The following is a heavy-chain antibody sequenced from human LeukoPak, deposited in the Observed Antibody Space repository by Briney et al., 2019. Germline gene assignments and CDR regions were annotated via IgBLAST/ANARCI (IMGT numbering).Heavy chain of an antibody. V-gene: IGHV3-66*01. CDR1: GFTVSSNC. J-gene: IGHJ4*02. D-gene: IGHD6-13*01. CDR2: IYSDGST. Sequence: GGSLRLSCAVSGFTVSSNCMRWVRQAPGKGLEWVSVIYSDGSTYYADSVKGRFTISRDNSKNTLYLQMNSLRAEDTAVYYCARDLAAAGHSHGGDYWGQGTLVTVSS. CDR3: ARDLAAAGHSHGGDY.